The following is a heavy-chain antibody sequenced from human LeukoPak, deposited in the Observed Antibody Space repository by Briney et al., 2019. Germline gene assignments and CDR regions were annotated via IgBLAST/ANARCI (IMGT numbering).Heavy chain of an antibody. CDR1: GFTFSSYS. Sequence: GGSLRLSCAASGFTFSSYSMNWVRQAPGKGLEWVSSISSSSSYIYYADSVKGRFTISRDNAKNSLYLQMNSLRAEDTAVYYCARSGGGSYHNWFDPWGQGTLVTVSS. CDR2: ISSSSSYI. V-gene: IGHV3-21*01. CDR3: ARSGGGSYHNWFDP. D-gene: IGHD1-26*01. J-gene: IGHJ5*02.